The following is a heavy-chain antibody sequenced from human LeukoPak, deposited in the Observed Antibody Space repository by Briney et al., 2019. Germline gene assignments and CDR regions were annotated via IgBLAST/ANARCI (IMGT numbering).Heavy chain of an antibody. CDR3: AKDPASRGYSYGGPYYFDY. V-gene: IGHV3-23*01. CDR1: GFTFSSYA. J-gene: IGHJ4*02. Sequence: GGSLRLSCAASGFTFSSYAVSWVRQAPGKGLEWVSAISGSGGSTYYADSVKGRFTISRDNSKNTLYLQMDSLRAEDTAVYYCAKDPASRGYSYGGPYYFDYWGQGTLVTVSS. D-gene: IGHD5-18*01. CDR2: ISGSGGST.